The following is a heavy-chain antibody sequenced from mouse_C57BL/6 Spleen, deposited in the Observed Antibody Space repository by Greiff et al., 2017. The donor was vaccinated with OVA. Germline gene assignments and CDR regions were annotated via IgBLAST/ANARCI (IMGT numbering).Heavy chain of an antibody. D-gene: IGHD2-1*01. J-gene: IGHJ1*03. V-gene: IGHV2-5*01. CDR1: GFSLTSYG. Sequence: QVQLQQSGPGLVQPSQSLSITCTVSGFSLTSYGVHWVRQSPGKGLEWLGVIWRGGSTDYNAAFMSRLSITKDNSKSQVFFTMNSLQADDTAIYYCAKSNYGNSLYWYFDVWGTGTTVTVSS. CDR2: IWRGGST. CDR3: AKSNYGNSLYWYFDV.